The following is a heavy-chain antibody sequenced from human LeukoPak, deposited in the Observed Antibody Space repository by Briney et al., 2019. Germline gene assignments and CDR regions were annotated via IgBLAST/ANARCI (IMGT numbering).Heavy chain of an antibody. Sequence: SETLSLTCTVSGGSISSYYWSWIRQPPGKGLEWIGYIYYSGSTNYNPSLKSRVTISVDTSKNQFSLKLSSVTAADTAVYYCARDVDATSGWFDPWGQGTLVTVSS. CDR3: ARDVDATSGWFDP. V-gene: IGHV4-59*12. CDR1: GGSISSYY. CDR2: IYYSGST. D-gene: IGHD2-15*01. J-gene: IGHJ5*02.